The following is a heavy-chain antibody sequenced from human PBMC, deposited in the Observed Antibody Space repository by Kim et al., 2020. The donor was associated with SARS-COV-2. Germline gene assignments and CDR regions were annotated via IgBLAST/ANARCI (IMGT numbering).Heavy chain of an antibody. CDR1: GFIFRDYG. Sequence: GGSLRLSCAASGFIFRDYGMNWVRQAPGKGLEWVSAISGSGFSKYYADSVKGRFTISRDNSKSTLYLQMDSLRAEDTALYYCAKDPDYGSGTYHWFDPWGQGTRVTVSS. D-gene: IGHD3-10*01. CDR2: ISGSGFSK. J-gene: IGHJ5*02. CDR3: AKDPDYGSGTYHWFDP. V-gene: IGHV3-23*01.